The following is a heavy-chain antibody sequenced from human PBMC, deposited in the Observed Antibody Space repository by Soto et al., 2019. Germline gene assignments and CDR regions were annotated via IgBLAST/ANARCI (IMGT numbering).Heavy chain of an antibody. J-gene: IGHJ4*02. D-gene: IGHD6-19*01. V-gene: IGHV3-7*03. CDR2: INQDGGGT. CDR1: GFTFISSF. CDR3: ARYFRGSGRYFFDY. Sequence: GGSLRLSCVASGFTFISSFMGWVRQAPGKGLEWVANINQDGGGTYYVDSVEGRFTISRDNAKDSLYLQMNSLRGEDTAVYYCARYFRGSGRYFFDYWGRGTLVTVSS.